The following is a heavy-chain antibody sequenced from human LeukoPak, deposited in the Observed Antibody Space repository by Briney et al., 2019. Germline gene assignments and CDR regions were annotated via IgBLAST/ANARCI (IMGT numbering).Heavy chain of an antibody. J-gene: IGHJ4*02. CDR2: ISYDGTNK. CDR1: RFTFRSYA. D-gene: IGHD6-19*01. Sequence: GGSLILSCAASRFTFRSYAMHWVRQAPGKGLHWVAAISYDGTNKYYADSVKGRFTISRDNSKNTLYLQMNSLRADDTAVFYCARGHPRPRVIAVAGNFDSWGQGTLVTVSS. CDR3: ARGHPRPRVIAVAGNFDS. V-gene: IGHV3-30-3*01.